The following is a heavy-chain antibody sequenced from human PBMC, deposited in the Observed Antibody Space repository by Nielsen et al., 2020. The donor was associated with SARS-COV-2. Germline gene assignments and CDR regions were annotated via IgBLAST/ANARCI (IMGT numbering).Heavy chain of an antibody. CDR2: LYSGGSK. D-gene: IGHD2/OR15-2a*01. Sequence: GESLKISCVASGSTVYNYMNWVRQAPGKGLEWVSVLYSGGSKYYADSVKGRFTIPRDNTKNTVYLQMNSLRAEDTAVYYCARLRDDGYYFDTGPFDYWGQGTPVNVSS. J-gene: IGHJ4*02. CDR3: ARLRDDGYYFDTGPFDY. CDR1: GSTVYNY. V-gene: IGHV3-66*04.